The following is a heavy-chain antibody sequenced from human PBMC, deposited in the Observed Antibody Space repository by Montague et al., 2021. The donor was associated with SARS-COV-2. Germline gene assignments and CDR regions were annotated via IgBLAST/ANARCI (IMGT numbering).Heavy chain of an antibody. Sequence: SETLSLTCVVSGGSISSVNWWSWVRQPPGKGLEWIGEIYHSGSTNYNPSLKSRVIISVDKSKNQFSLKLSSVTAADTAVYYCARTGYSSGRHSLDYWGQGTLVTVSS. CDR2: IYHSGST. D-gene: IGHD6-19*01. J-gene: IGHJ4*02. CDR3: ARTGYSSGRHSLDY. V-gene: IGHV4-4*02. CDR1: GGSISSVNW.